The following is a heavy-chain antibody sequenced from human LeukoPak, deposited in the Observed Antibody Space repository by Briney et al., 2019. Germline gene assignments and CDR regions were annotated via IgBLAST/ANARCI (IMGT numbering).Heavy chain of an antibody. CDR2: IYYSGST. V-gene: IGHV4-39*01. D-gene: IGHD3-22*01. CDR1: GGSISSSSYY. J-gene: IGHJ5*02. Sequence: SETLSLTCTVSGGSISSSSYYWGWIRQPPGKGLEWIGSIYYSGSTYYNPSLKSRVTIPVDTSKNQFSLKLSSVTAADTAVYYCASNYYDSSGYSNSNWFDPWGQGTLVTVSS. CDR3: ASNYYDSSGYSNSNWFDP.